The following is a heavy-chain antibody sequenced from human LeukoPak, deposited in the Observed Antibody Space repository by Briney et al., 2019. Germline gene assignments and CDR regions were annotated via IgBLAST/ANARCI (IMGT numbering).Heavy chain of an antibody. CDR1: GFTFSSYA. CDR3: ARALVGSSWYEKITRLNWFDP. CDR2: IKQDGSEK. J-gene: IGHJ5*02. Sequence: PGGSLRLSCAASGFTFSSYAMSWVREAPGKGLEWVANIKQDGSEKYYVDSVKGRFTISRDNAKNSLYLQMNSLRAEDTAVYYCARALVGSSWYEKITRLNWFDPWGQGTLVTVSS. D-gene: IGHD6-13*01. V-gene: IGHV3-7*01.